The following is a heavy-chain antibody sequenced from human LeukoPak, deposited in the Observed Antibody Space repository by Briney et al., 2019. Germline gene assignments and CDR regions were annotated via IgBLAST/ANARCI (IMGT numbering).Heavy chain of an antibody. CDR2: IGSSGSTL. CDR1: GFTFSDYE. Sequence: PGGSLRLSCAAPGFTFSDYEMNCVRQAPGKGLEWSSYIGSSGSTLYYADSVKGRFTISRDNAKNSMYLQMNGLRVEDMSVYYCARVRGSGNRLGYFDYWGQGTLVTVSS. CDR3: ARVRGSGNRLGYFDY. J-gene: IGHJ4*02. D-gene: IGHD3-10*01. V-gene: IGHV3-48*03.